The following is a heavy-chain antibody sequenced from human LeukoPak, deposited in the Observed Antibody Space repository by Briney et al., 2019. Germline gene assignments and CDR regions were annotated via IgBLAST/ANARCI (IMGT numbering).Heavy chain of an antibody. J-gene: IGHJ1*01. Sequence: GGSLRLSCAASGFTFSSYAMSWVRQAPGKGLEWVSAISGSGGSTYYADSVKGRFTISRDNSKNTLYLQMNSLIAEDTAVYYCAKVLSWRGSSSWYGIEYFQHWGQGTLVTVSS. CDR2: ISGSGGST. CDR1: GFTFSSYA. CDR3: AKVLSWRGSSSWYGIEYFQH. V-gene: IGHV3-23*01. D-gene: IGHD6-13*01.